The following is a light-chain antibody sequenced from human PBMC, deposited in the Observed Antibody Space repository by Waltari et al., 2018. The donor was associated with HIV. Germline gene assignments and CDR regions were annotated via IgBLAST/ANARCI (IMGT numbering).Light chain of an antibody. Sequence: QSALPQPASVSGSPGQSITLSCTGASSDVGRYNYVSWYQHHPGKAPKLIIYDVSNRPSGVSNRFSGSKSGTTASLTISGLQAEDEADYYCSSYTSSRTVVFGGGTKLTVL. CDR2: DVS. J-gene: IGLJ2*01. CDR3: SSYTSSRTVV. V-gene: IGLV2-14*03. CDR1: SSDVGRYNY.